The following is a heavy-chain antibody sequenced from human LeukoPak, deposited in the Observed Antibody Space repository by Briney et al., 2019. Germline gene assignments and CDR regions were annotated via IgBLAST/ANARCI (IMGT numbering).Heavy chain of an antibody. Sequence: SETLSLTCTVSGGSISSSSYYWGWIRQPPGKGLEWIGSIYYSGSTYYNPSLKSRVTISVDTSKNQFSLKLSSVTAADTAVYYCARGESGYYYYYYMDVWGKGTTVTVSS. V-gene: IGHV4-39*07. CDR1: GGSISSSSYY. D-gene: IGHD3-3*01. J-gene: IGHJ6*03. CDR2: IYYSGST. CDR3: ARGESGYYYYYYMDV.